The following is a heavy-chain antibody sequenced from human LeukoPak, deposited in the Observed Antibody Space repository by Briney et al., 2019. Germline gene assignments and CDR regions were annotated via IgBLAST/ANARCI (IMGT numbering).Heavy chain of an antibody. V-gene: IGHV4-59*01. Sequence: SETLSLTCTVSGGSISSYYWSWIRQPPGKGLEWIGYIYYSGSTNYNPSLKSRVTISVDTSKNQFSLKLSSVTAADTAVYYCARAFHWFGGFMGVWGKGTTVTISS. D-gene: IGHD3-10*01. CDR3: ARAFHWFGGFMGV. J-gene: IGHJ6*03. CDR2: IYYSGST. CDR1: GGSISSYY.